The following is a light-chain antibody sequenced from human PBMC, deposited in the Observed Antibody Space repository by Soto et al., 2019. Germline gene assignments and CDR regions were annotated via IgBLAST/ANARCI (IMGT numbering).Light chain of an antibody. CDR1: SSDVGDFNY. CDR3: SSFSSSTTRV. CDR2: DVG. J-gene: IGLJ1*01. V-gene: IGLV2-14*01. Sequence: QSALTQPASVSGSPGQSITISCTGTSSDVGDFNYVSWYQQHPGKAPKLMIYDVGNRPSGVSIRFSGSKSGSTASLTISGLQAENEAHYYCSSFSSSTTRVFGTGTKVTVL.